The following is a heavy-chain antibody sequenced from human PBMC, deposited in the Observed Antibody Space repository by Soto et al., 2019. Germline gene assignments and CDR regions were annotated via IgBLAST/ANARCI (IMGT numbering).Heavy chain of an antibody. CDR2: ISWDGGST. J-gene: IGHJ6*02. Sequence: PGGSLRLSCAASGFTFDDYTMHWVRQAPAKGLEWVSLISWDGGSTYYADSVKGRFTISRDNSKNSLYLQMNSLRTEDTALYYCAKDIEVGTYYDFWSGYYIREAGMDVWGQGTTVTVSS. D-gene: IGHD3-3*01. CDR1: GFTFDDYT. CDR3: AKDIEVGTYYDFWSGYYIREAGMDV. V-gene: IGHV3-43*01.